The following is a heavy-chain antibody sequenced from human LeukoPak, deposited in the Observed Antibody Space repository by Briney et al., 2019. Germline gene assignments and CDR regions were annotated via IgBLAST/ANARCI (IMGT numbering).Heavy chain of an antibody. CDR2: IYTSGST. J-gene: IGHJ4*02. CDR1: GGSISSYY. V-gene: IGHV4-4*07. CDR3: ARYYYDSSGYYPPNYFDY. Sequence: SETLSLTCTVSGGSISSYYWSWIRQPAGKGLEWIGRIYTSGSTNYNPSLKSRVTMSVDTSKNLFSLKLSSVTAADTAVYYCARYYYDSSGYYPPNYFDYWGQGTLVTVSS. D-gene: IGHD3-22*01.